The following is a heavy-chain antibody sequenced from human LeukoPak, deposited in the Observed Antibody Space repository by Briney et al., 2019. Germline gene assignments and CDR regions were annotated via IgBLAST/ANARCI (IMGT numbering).Heavy chain of an antibody. Sequence: SETLSLTCTVSGGSISTNSNFFWGWIRQPPGKGLDWIGIVYYAGTTYYNPSLKSRVTIFVDTSKNLFSLRLTSVTAADTAVYYCARAAFDYGDYEGVDAFDIWGQGTMVTVSS. D-gene: IGHD4-17*01. V-gene: IGHV4-39*02. CDR3: ARAAFDYGDYEGVDAFDI. J-gene: IGHJ3*02. CDR2: VYYAGTT. CDR1: GGSISTNSNFF.